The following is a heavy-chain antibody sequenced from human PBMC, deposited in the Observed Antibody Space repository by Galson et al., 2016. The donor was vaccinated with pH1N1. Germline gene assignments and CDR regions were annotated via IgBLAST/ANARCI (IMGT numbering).Heavy chain of an antibody. V-gene: IGHV3-74*01. Sequence: SLRLSCAASGFTFSSHWMHWVRQAPGKGLVWVSRTNGDGSSTSYADSVKGRFTISRDNAGNTLYLQMDSLRAEDTAVYYCARETTMSGVVMDFDSWGQGTQVTVSS. CDR2: TNGDGSST. D-gene: IGHD3-3*01. CDR1: GFTFSSHW. J-gene: IGHJ4*02. CDR3: ARETTMSGVVMDFDS.